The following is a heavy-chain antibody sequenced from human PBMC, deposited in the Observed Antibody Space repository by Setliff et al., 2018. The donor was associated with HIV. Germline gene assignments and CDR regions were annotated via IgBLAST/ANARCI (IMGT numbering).Heavy chain of an antibody. J-gene: IGHJ6*02. CDR2: ISIGSGGAI. CDR1: GVTYNDHF. V-gene: IGHV3-21*01. CDR3: ARDNLYYNLYDGSPVYGMDV. D-gene: IGHD3-3*01. Sequence: PGGSLRLSCPVSGVTYNDHFMDWVRQAPGRGLEWVSSISIGSGGAIDYADSVQGRFTISRDNSKNSLYLQMNGLRVEDTGVYYCARDNLYYNLYDGSPVYGMDVWGQGTTVTVSS.